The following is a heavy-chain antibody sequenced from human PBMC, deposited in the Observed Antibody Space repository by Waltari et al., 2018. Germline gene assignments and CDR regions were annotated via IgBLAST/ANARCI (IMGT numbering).Heavy chain of an antibody. CDR3: ARAGLGSPLQWLQLLDS. D-gene: IGHD6-19*01. V-gene: IGHV3-53*01. Sequence: EVQLVESGGGLIQPGGYLRLSCAASGFNIYNNYMSWVRQAPGKGLEWVSVIYAGSGGTFYAESVKGRFSISRDNSKNTLYLDLNSLTAEDTAVYYCARAGLGSPLQWLQLLDSWGRGTLVTVSS. CDR2: IYAGSGGT. J-gene: IGHJ4*02. CDR1: GFNIYNNY.